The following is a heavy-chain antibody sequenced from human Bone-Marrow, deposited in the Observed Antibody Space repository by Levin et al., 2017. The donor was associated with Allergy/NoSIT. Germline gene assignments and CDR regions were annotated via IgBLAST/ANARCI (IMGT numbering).Heavy chain of an antibody. D-gene: IGHD3-10*01. Sequence: SQTLSLTCTVSGGSVSGNYYWSWIRQRPGEGLEWIGYIYRDGITKYGPAHDGRAGISVDMSKNQLSLHPMSVTATDTAMYYCTRDGGSGSFYNRPFDFWGPGTLVTVSS. CDR3: TRDGGSGSFYNRPFDF. J-gene: IGHJ4*02. V-gene: IGHV4-31*03. CDR2: IYRDGIT. CDR1: GGSVSGNYY.